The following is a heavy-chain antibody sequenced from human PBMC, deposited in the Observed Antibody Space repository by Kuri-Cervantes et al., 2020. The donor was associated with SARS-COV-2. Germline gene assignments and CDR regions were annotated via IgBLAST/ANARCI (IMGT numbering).Heavy chain of an antibody. CDR3: ARGRGGTPHSPGGF. CDR1: GYTFSGYY. Sequence: ASVKVSCKASGYTFSGYYIHWVRQAPGQGLEWMGWINPNDGSTKYAQKFQDWVTMTRDTSVTTVYLDLSRLKSDDTAVYYCARGRGGTPHSPGGFWGQGTLVTVSS. CDR2: INPNDGST. J-gene: IGHJ4*02. V-gene: IGHV1-2*04. D-gene: IGHD1-1*01.